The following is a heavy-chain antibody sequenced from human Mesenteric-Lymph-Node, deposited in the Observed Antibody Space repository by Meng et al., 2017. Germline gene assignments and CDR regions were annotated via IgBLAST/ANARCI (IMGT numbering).Heavy chain of an antibody. CDR1: GFTFSDSY. D-gene: IGHD6-19*01. J-gene: IGHJ4*02. V-gene: IGHV3-11*04. CDR2: ISTSVASK. CDR3: AKELIVAGTFDH. Sequence: QVQLVGSGGTLVKPGGSLRLSCTASGFTFSDSYTYWIRQAPGKGLEWISYISTSVASKYYADSVKGRFTISRDNAKNSLYLQMNSLRADDTAVYYCAKELIVAGTFDHWGQGTLVTVSS.